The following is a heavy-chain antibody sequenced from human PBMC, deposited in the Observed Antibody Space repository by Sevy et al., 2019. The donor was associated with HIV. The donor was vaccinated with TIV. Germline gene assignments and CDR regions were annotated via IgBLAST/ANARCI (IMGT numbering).Heavy chain of an antibody. V-gene: IGHV3-23*01. J-gene: IGHJ3*02. D-gene: IGHD6-25*01. Sequence: GGSLRLSCAASGFTFSSYDMSWVRQAPGKGLEWVSVISCSGVSTYYADSVKGPFTISRDNSKNTLYLQLNSLRAEDTAVYYCAKSMGGFDAFDIWGQGTMVTVSS. CDR2: ISCSGVST. CDR3: AKSMGGFDAFDI. CDR1: GFTFSSYD.